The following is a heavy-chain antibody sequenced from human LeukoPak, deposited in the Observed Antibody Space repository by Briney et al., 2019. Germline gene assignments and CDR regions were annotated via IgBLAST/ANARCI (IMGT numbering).Heavy chain of an antibody. J-gene: IGHJ5*02. CDR2: INHSGST. CDR3: ARGNYYGSGSYCHNWFDP. Sequence: PSETLSLTCAVYGGSFSGYYWSWIRQPPGKGLEWIGEINHSGSTNYNPSLKSRVTISVDTSKNQFSLKLSSVTAADTAVYYCARGNYYGSGSYCHNWFDPWGQGTLVTVSS. CDR1: GGSFSGYY. V-gene: IGHV4-34*01. D-gene: IGHD3-10*01.